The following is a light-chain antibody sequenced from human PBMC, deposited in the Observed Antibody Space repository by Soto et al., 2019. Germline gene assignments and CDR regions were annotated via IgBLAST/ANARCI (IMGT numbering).Light chain of an antibody. V-gene: IGLV2-8*01. CDR2: EVS. CDR3: SSYAASDRV. Sequence: QSALTQPPSASGSPGQSVTISCTGTSSDVGGYNYVSWYQQHPGKAPKLMIYEVSKRPSGVPDRFSGSKSGNTASLTVSGLQAEDEADYYCSSYAASDRVFATGPKANVL. J-gene: IGLJ1*01. CDR1: SSDVGGYNY.